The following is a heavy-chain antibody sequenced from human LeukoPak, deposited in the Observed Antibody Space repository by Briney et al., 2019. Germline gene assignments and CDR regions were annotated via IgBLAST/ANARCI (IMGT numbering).Heavy chain of an antibody. D-gene: IGHD1-26*01. CDR3: ARGGGSYLFDY. J-gene: IGHJ4*02. Sequence: SETLSLTCAVYGGSFSGYYWSWIRQPPGKGLEWIGEINHSGSTNYNPSLKSRVTISVDTSKNQFSLKLSSVTAADTAVYYCARGGGSYLFDYWGQGTLATVSS. CDR2: INHSGST. CDR1: GGSFSGYY. V-gene: IGHV4-34*01.